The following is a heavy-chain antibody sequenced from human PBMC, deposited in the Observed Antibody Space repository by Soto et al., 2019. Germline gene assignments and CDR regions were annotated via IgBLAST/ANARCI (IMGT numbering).Heavy chain of an antibody. V-gene: IGHV1-69*06. CDR3: ARALLSHSSDSGGYDSYFHAMDV. CDR2: IIPISETT. Sequence: SVKVSCKASGGTFSSLDINWVRQAPGQGLEWMGGIIPISETTNYAQIFQGRVSIVADISTSTAYMELSRLRSEDTAVYYCARALLSHSSDSGGYDSYFHAMDVWGQGTPVTVSS. J-gene: IGHJ6*02. CDR1: GGTFSSLD. D-gene: IGHD3-22*01.